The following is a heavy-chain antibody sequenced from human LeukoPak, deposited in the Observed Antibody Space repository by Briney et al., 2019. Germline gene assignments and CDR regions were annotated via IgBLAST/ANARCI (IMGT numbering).Heavy chain of an antibody. J-gene: IGHJ3*02. CDR2: IIPIFGTA. CDR3: ARDSPYCSSTSCYIDAFDI. V-gene: IGHV1-69*13. D-gene: IGHD2-2*02. CDR1: GGTFSSYA. Sequence: GASVKVSCKASGGTFSSYAISWVRQAPGQGLEWMGGIIPIFGTANYAQKFQGRVTITADESTSTAYMELSSLRSEDTAVYYCARDSPYCSSTSCYIDAFDIWGQGTMVTVSS.